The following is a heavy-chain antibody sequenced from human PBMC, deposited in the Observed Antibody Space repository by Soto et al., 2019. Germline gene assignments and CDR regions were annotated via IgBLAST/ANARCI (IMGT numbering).Heavy chain of an antibody. CDR3: SRLTGYCSGGSCYSGSHFDY. CDR2: MYYSGST. CDR1: GDSISSGSYY. V-gene: IGHV4-39*01. Sequence: QLQLQESGPGLVKPSETLSLTCTVSGDSISSGSYYWGWTRQPPGKGLEFIGSMYYSGSTYYNPSLKSRVPISVDTSRNQVSLRLTSVTAADTAVYYCSRLTGYCSGGSCYSGSHFDYWGQGILVTVSS. J-gene: IGHJ4*02. D-gene: IGHD2-15*01.